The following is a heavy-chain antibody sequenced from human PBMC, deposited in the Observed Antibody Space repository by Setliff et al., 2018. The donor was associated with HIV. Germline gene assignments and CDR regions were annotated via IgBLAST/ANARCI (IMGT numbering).Heavy chain of an antibody. V-gene: IGHV1-18*01. D-gene: IGHD3-22*01. CDR3: ARDRIPSKWLLESGY. CDR1: GGTFSSYA. J-gene: IGHJ4*02. CDR2: ISPYNGNT. Sequence: ASVKVSCKASGGTFSSYAISWVRQAPGQGLEWMGWISPYNGNTNYAPELHGRVTMTTDTSTSTASLELRSLRSDDTAVYYCARDRIPSKWLLESGYWGQGTLVTVSS.